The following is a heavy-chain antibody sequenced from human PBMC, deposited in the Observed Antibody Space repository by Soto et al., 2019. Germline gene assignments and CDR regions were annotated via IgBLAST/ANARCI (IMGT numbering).Heavy chain of an antibody. CDR3: AKHGGYSSAWLDY. V-gene: IGHV3-23*01. Sequence: PGGSLIVSCAASGFTFSSYAMSWVRQTPGKGLEWVSAISGSGGSIYYADSVKGRFTISRDNSKNTLYLQMNSLRAEDTAVYYCAKHGGYSSAWLDYWGQGTLVTVSS. CDR1: GFTFSSYA. D-gene: IGHD6-19*01. J-gene: IGHJ4*02. CDR2: ISGSGGSI.